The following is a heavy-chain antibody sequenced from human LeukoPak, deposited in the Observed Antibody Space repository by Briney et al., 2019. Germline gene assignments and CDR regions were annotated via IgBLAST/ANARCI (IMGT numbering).Heavy chain of an antibody. J-gene: IGHJ3*02. CDR3: ARYIVSYPHDAFDI. D-gene: IGHD1-26*01. Sequence: SETLSLTCTVSGGSISSSSHYWGWIRQPPGKGLEWIGYIYYSGSTSYNPSLKSRVTISVDTSKKQFSLKLSSVTAADTAFYYCARYIVSYPHDAFDIWGQGTMVTVSS. V-gene: IGHV4-61*05. CDR1: GGSISSSSHY. CDR2: IYYSGST.